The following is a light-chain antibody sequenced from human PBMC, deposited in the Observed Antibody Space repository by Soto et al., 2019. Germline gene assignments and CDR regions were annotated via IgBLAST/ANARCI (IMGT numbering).Light chain of an antibody. CDR1: SSDVAGYNY. Sequence: QSALTQPASVSGSPEQSITISCTGTSSDVAGYNYVSWYQQHPGKAPKLMIYDVSNRPSGVSNRFSGSKSGNTASLTISGLQAEDEADYYCSSYTSSGTLEVFGTGTKVTVL. CDR2: DVS. CDR3: SSYTSSGTLEV. J-gene: IGLJ1*01. V-gene: IGLV2-14*01.